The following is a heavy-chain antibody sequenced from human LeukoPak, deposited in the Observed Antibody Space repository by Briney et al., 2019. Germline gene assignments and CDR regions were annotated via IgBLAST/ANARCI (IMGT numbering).Heavy chain of an antibody. J-gene: IGHJ4*02. CDR1: GGSISSYY. D-gene: IGHD6-19*01. CDR3: ARDLLSTAGYFDY. V-gene: IGHV4-59*01. CDR2: IYYSGST. Sequence: SETLSLTCTVSGGSISSYYWSWIRQPPGKGLEWLGYIYYSGSTNYNPSLKSRVTISVDTSRNQFSLNLSSVTAADTAVYYCARDLLSTAGYFDYWGQGTLVTVSS.